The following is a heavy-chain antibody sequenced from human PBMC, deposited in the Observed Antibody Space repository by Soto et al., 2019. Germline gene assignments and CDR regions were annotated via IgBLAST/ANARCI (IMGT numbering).Heavy chain of an antibody. CDR2: IYYSGST. V-gene: IGHV4-39*01. CDR3: ANWFDP. Sequence: PSETMSLTCTVSGVSISSSSYYWGWIRQPPGKGLEWIGSIYYSGSTYYNPSLKSRVTISVDTSKNQFSLKLSSVTAADTAVYYCANWFDPWGQGTLVTVSS. J-gene: IGHJ5*02. CDR1: GVSISSSSYY.